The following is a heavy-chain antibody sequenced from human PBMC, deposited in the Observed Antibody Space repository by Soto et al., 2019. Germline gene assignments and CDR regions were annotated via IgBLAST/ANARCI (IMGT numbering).Heavy chain of an antibody. J-gene: IGHJ4*02. D-gene: IGHD6-13*01. V-gene: IGHV4-59*08. CDR2: IYYSGST. CDR1: GGSIISYY. Sequence: SETLSLTCTVSGGSIISYYWSWIRQPPGKGLEWIGYIYYSGSTNYNPSLKSRVTISVDTSKNQFSLKLSSVTAADTAVYYCARHSGHIAAAGHFDYWGQGTLVTVSS. CDR3: ARHSGHIAAAGHFDY.